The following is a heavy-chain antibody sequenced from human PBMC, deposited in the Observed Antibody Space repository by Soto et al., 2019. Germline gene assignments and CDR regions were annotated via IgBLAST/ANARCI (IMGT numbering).Heavy chain of an antibody. V-gene: IGHV3-30*04. CDR2: ISYDGRNK. CDR3: AGGYGGTCGGAGF. CDR1: GFTFSSYA. J-gene: IGHJ3*01. D-gene: IGHD4-17*01. Sequence: QLVESGGGVVQPGRSLRLSCAASGFTFSSYAMHWVRQAPGKGLEWVAVISYDGRNKYYADSVKGRFTISSDNSENTLYLQMSSLSGEDSAGYYCAGGYGGTCGGAGFWGQGAVVAV.